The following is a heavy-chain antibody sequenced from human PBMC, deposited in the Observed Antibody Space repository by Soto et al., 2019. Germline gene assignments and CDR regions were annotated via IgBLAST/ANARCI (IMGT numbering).Heavy chain of an antibody. V-gene: IGHV4-31*03. CDR2: IYYSGST. CDR3: ARDPIYYDSSGYYQGYFDY. CDR1: GGSISSCGYY. J-gene: IGHJ4*02. Sequence: SETLSLTCTVSGGSISSCGYYWSWIRQHPGKGLEWIGYIYYSGSTYYNTSLKSRVTISVDTSKNQFSLKLSSVTAADTAVYYCARDPIYYDSSGYYQGYFDYWGQGTLVTVSS. D-gene: IGHD3-22*01.